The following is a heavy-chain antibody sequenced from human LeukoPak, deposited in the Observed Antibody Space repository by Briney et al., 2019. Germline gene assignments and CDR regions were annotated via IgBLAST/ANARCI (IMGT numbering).Heavy chain of an antibody. Sequence: AGGSLRLSCAASGFTFSSYAMSWVRQPPGKGLEWIAYLYYSGSTNYNPSLKSRVTISVDTSKNQFSLRLSSVTAADTAMYYCATTFGSGTSYAFDIWGQGTMVTVSS. CDR1: GFTFSSYA. CDR3: ATTFGSGTSYAFDI. V-gene: IGHV4-59*08. D-gene: IGHD3-10*01. CDR2: LYYSGST. J-gene: IGHJ3*02.